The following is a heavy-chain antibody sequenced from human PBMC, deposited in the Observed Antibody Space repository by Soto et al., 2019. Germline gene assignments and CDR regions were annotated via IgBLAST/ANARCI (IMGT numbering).Heavy chain of an antibody. Sequence: KPSETLSLTCTVSGGSISSGGYYWSWIRQHPGKGLEWIGYIYYSGSTYYNPSLKSRVTISVDTSKNQFSLKLSSVTAADTAVYYCARGMDDSSGYYGNWFDPWAQGTLVTVSS. J-gene: IGHJ5*02. CDR1: GGSISSGGYY. CDR3: ARGMDDSSGYYGNWFDP. CDR2: IYYSGST. D-gene: IGHD3-22*01. V-gene: IGHV4-31*03.